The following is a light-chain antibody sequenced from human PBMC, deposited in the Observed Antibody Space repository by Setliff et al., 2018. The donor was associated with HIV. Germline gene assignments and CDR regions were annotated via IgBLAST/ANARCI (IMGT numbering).Light chain of an antibody. CDR3: CSYTTSNNGVV. CDR2: DVT. Sequence: QSVLTQPASVSGSPGQSITISCTGTSSDVGGYNYVPWYQQHPGKAPKLMIYDVTKRPSGVSYRFSGSKSDNTASLTISGLQPEDEADYYCCSYTTSNNGVVFGGGTQLTVL. V-gene: IGLV2-14*01. CDR1: SSDVGGYNY. J-gene: IGLJ2*01.